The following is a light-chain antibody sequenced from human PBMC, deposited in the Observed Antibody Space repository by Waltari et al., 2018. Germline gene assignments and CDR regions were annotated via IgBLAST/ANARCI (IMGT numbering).Light chain of an antibody. Sequence: IQLTQSPSSLSASVGDRVTITCRASQGISSNLAWYQQKPGKALKLLISAASTLQSGVPLRFSGSGSGTDFHLTISSLQPEDFATYYCQQLHSYPITFGQGTRLEIK. CDR1: QGISSN. J-gene: IGKJ5*01. V-gene: IGKV1-9*01. CDR2: AAS. CDR3: QQLHSYPIT.